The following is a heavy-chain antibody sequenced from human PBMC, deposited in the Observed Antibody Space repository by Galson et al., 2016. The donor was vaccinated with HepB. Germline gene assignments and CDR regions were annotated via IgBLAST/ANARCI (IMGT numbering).Heavy chain of an antibody. Sequence: SLRLSCAASGFTFSNYGMHWVRQAQAKGLEWVAADSMDGRRKFYADSVKGRFTISRDHSNNMLFLQMSSLRADATAVYYCAKRHEYCPAVGCSVDYWGQGTLVTVSS. CDR2: DSMDGRRK. CDR1: GFTFSNYG. J-gene: IGHJ4*02. D-gene: IGHD2/OR15-2a*01. CDR3: AKRHEYCPAVGCSVDY. V-gene: IGHV3-30*18.